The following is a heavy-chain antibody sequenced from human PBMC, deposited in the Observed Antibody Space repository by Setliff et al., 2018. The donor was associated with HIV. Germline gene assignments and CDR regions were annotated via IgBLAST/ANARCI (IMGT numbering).Heavy chain of an antibody. D-gene: IGHD2-15*01. CDR2: IYHTGSS. V-gene: IGHV4-38-2*01. Sequence: PSETLSLTCDVSGFPISSRYYWGWIRQSPGKGLEWIGNIYHTGSSYYNPSLNDRATISLDTSKNQFSLKLNSVTAADTAVYYCAKTLPTLYPPHDYYFAMDVWGQGTTVTVSS. CDR3: AKTLPTLYPPHDYYFAMDV. CDR1: GFPISSRYY. J-gene: IGHJ6*02.